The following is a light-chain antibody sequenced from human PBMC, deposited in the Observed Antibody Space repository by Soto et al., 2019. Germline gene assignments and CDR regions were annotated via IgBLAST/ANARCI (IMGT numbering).Light chain of an antibody. J-gene: IGKJ4*01. V-gene: IGKV1-27*01. CDR3: QKYNSAPLT. CDR2: AAS. Sequence: DIQMTQSPSSLSASVGGRVTITCRASQCISNYLAWYQQKPGKVPKLLIYAASTLQSGVPSRFSGSGSGTDLTLTISSLQPEDVATYYCQKYNSAPLTFGGGTKVDIK. CDR1: QCISNY.